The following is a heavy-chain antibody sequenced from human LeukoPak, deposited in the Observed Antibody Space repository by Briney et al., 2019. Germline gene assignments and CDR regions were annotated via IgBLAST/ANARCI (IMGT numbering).Heavy chain of an antibody. CDR3: ARYGCNSLACYKDY. J-gene: IGHJ4*02. Sequence: ASVKVSCKTSGYSFGNYGVTWERQAPGQGPEWMGWISVHDGHTNYAEKFQDRVTMTADTSTNTAYMELTSLRSDDTAVYYCARYGCNSLACYKDYWGQGTLVTVSS. CDR1: GYSFGNYG. D-gene: IGHD2/OR15-2a*01. CDR2: ISVHDGHT. V-gene: IGHV1-18*01.